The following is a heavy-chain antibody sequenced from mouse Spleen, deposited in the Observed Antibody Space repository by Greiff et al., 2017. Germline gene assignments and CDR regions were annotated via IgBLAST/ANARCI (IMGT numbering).Heavy chain of an antibody. CDR2: ISYDGSN. D-gene: IGHD2-4*01. CDR1: GYSITSGYY. J-gene: IGHJ4*01. V-gene: IGHV3-6*01. Sequence: EVKLQESGPGLVKPSQSLSLTCSVTGYSITSGYYWNWIRQFPGNKLEWMGYISYDGSNNYNPSLKNRISITRDTSKNQFFLKLNSVTTEDTATYYCARVSDYDGYYYAMDYWGQGTSVTVSS. CDR3: ARVSDYDGYYYAMDY.